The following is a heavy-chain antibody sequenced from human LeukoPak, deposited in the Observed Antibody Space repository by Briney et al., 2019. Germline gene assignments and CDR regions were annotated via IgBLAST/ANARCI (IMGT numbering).Heavy chain of an antibody. V-gene: IGHV3-30*02. D-gene: IGHD3-22*01. CDR2: IRYDGSHK. CDR3: VKVPYFDSSGYHGY. J-gene: IGHJ4*02. CDR1: EFTFSNYA. Sequence: GGSLRLSCAASEFTFSNYAMHWVGQAPGKGLEWVAFIRYDGSHKDYADSVKGRFTISRDNSKNTLYLQMNRLRAEDTAIYYCVKVPYFDSSGYHGYWGQGTLVTVSS.